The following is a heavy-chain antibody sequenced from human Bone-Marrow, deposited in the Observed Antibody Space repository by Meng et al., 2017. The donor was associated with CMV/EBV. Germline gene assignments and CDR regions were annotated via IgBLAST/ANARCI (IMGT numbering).Heavy chain of an antibody. Sequence: GGSLRLSCAASGLTFSSYWMSWVRQAPGKGLEWVANIKQDGSEKYYVDSVKGRFTIARANAKNSLYLQMNSLRAEDTAVYYCARGGAVAGPRGWFDPWGQGNLVNVAS. V-gene: IGHV3-7*01. CDR1: GLTFSSYW. CDR3: ARGGAVAGPRGWFDP. CDR2: IKQDGSEK. D-gene: IGHD6-19*01. J-gene: IGHJ5*02.